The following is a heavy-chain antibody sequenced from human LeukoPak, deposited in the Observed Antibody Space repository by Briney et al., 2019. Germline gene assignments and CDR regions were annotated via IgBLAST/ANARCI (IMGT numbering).Heavy chain of an antibody. Sequence: PSETLSLTCTVSGGSISSYYWSWIRQPAGKGLEWIGRIYTSGSTNYNPSLKSRVAMSVDTSKNQFSLKLSSATAADTAVYYCARDSSGSPYYYYYYMDVWGKGTTVTVSS. V-gene: IGHV4-4*07. J-gene: IGHJ6*03. CDR2: IYTSGST. CDR1: GGSISSYY. CDR3: ARDSSGSPYYYYYYMDV. D-gene: IGHD3-22*01.